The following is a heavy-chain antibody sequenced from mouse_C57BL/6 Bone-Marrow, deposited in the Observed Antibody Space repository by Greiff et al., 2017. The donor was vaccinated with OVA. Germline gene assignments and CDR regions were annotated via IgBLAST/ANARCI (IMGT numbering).Heavy chain of an antibody. Sequence: EVKVVESGGDLVKPGGSLKLSCAASGFTFSSYGMSWVRQTPDKRLEWVATISSGGSYTYYPDSVKGRFTISRDNAKNTLYLQMSSLKSEDTAMYYCARRGTTVVAKGYWYFDVWGTGTTVTVSS. D-gene: IGHD1-1*01. CDR1: GFTFSSYG. V-gene: IGHV5-6*02. J-gene: IGHJ1*03. CDR3: ARRGTTVVAKGYWYFDV. CDR2: ISSGGSYT.